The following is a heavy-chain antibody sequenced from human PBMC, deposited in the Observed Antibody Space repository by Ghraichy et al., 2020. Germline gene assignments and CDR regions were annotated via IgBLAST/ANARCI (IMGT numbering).Heavy chain of an antibody. J-gene: IGHJ4*02. D-gene: IGHD3-10*01. CDR1: GGSISSSSYY. V-gene: IGHV4-39*07. Sequence: SETLSLTCTVSGGSISSSSYYWGWIRQPPGKGLEWIGSIYYSGSTYYNPSLKSRVTISVDTSKNQFSLKLSSVTAADTAVYYCARLGGSAYYGSGSYYNYYFDYWGQGTLVTVSS. CDR2: IYYSGST. CDR3: ARLGGSAYYGSGSYYNYYFDY.